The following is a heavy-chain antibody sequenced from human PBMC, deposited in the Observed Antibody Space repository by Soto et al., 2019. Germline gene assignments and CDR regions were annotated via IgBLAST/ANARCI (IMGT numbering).Heavy chain of an antibody. CDR3: AGSVYPYGSGSYYPSNY. D-gene: IGHD3-10*01. Sequence: ASVKVSCKASGYTFTSYGISWVRQAPGQGLEWMGWISAYNGNTNYAQKLQGRVTMTTDTSTSTAYMELRSLRSDDTAVYYCAGSVYPYGSGSYYPSNYWGQGTLVTVSS. CDR1: GYTFTSYG. J-gene: IGHJ4*02. CDR2: ISAYNGNT. V-gene: IGHV1-18*04.